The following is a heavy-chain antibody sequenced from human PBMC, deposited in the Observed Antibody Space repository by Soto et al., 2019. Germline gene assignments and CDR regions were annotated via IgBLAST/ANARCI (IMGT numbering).Heavy chain of an antibody. J-gene: IGHJ4*02. V-gene: IGHV4-31*03. CDR1: GGSISSGGYY. CDR3: ARSVGNYYDSSGYYIGGTIDY. CDR2: IYYSGST. D-gene: IGHD3-22*01. Sequence: QVQLQESGPGLVKPSQTLSLTCTVSGGSISSGGYYWSWIRQHPGKGLEWIGYIYYSGSTYYNPSLKSRVTISVDTSKNQFSLKLSSVTAADTAVYYCARSVGNYYDSSGYYIGGTIDYWGQGTLVTVSS.